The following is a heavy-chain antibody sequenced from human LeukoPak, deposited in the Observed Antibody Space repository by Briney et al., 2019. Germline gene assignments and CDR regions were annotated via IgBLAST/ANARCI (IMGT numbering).Heavy chain of an antibody. V-gene: IGHV3-74*01. D-gene: IGHD5-18*01. CDR3: VRGGGYSFGGPYDY. CDR2: INGDGSST. CDR1: GFTFTSYW. J-gene: IGHJ4*02. Sequence: GGSLRLSCAASGFTFTSYWMHWVRQAPGKGLVWVSRINGDGSSTSYADSVKGRFTISRDNAKNSLYLQMNSLRAEDTAVYYCVRGGGYSFGGPYDYWGQGTLVTVSS.